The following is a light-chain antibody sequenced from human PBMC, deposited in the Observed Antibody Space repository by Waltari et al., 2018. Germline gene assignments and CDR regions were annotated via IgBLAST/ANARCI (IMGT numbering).Light chain of an antibody. CDR2: KAS. CDR3: QEYDSYWT. J-gene: IGKJ1*01. CDR1: QSISSW. Sequence: DIQMTQSPSTLSASVGDRVTITCRASQSISSWLAWYQQKPGKTPKLLIYKASILKTGVPSRFSGSGSETEFTLTISGLQPDVFATYYCQEYDSYWTFGQGTKVEIK. V-gene: IGKV1-5*03.